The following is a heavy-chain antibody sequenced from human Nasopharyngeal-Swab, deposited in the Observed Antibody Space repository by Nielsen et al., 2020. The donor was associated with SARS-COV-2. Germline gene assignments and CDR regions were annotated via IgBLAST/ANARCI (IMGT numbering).Heavy chain of an antibody. V-gene: IGHV1-58*01. Sequence: SAKVSCKASGFTFTSSAVQWVRQARGQRLEWIGWIVVGSGNTNYAQKFQERVTITRDMSTSTAYMELSSLRSEDTAVYYCAAIKYCSGGSCYGGASDYWGQGTLVTVSS. CDR3: AAIKYCSGGSCYGGASDY. D-gene: IGHD2-15*01. J-gene: IGHJ4*02. CDR1: GFTFTSSA. CDR2: IVVGSGNT.